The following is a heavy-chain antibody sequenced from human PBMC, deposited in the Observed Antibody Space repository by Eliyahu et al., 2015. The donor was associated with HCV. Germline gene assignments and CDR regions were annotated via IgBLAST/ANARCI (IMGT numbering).Heavy chain of an antibody. D-gene: IGHD2-15*01. CDR1: GFTFTSYA. Sequence: EVQLLESGGGLVQPGGSLRLSCAASGFTFTSYAMSWVRQAPGKGLEWVSSISTDGSTYYADSVKGRLTISRDNSKNTLYLQMNSLRAEDTALYYCVKDFGNCGIGRCYSIPLDYWGQGTLVTVSS. J-gene: IGHJ4*02. CDR2: ISTDGST. CDR3: VKDFGNCGIGRCYSIPLDY. V-gene: IGHV3-23*01.